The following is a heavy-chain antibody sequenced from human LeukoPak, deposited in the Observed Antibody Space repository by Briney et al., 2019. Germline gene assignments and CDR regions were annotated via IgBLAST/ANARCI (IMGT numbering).Heavy chain of an antibody. V-gene: IGHV4-39*07. CDR3: ARANYYDSSGANDAFDI. CDR2: IYYSGST. J-gene: IGHJ3*02. D-gene: IGHD3-22*01. CDR1: GGSISSSSYY. Sequence: KTSETLSLTCTVSGGSISSSSYYWGWLRQPPGKGLEWIGSIYYSGSTYYNPSLKSRVTISVDTSKNQFSLKLSSVTAADTAVYYCARANYYDSSGANDAFDIWGQGTMVTVSS.